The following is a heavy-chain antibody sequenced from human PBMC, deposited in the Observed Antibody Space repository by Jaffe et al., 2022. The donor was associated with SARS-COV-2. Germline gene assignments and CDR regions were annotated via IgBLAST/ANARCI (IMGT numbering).Heavy chain of an antibody. CDR3: ARDWETSSRYRGLPNWFDP. CDR1: GFTFSTYS. CDR2: ISFGGGMI. D-gene: IGHD6-13*01. V-gene: IGHV3-48*01. J-gene: IGHJ5*02. Sequence: EVQLVESGGGLVQPGGSLRLSCAASGFTFSTYSMNWVRQAPGKGLEWISYISFGGGMIHYADSVKGRFTISRDNAKNSLYLQMNSLRAEDTAVYYCARDWETSSRYRGLPNWFDPWGQGTQVIVSS.